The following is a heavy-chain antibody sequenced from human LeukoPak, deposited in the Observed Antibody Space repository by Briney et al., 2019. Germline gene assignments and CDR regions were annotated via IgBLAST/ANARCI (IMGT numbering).Heavy chain of an antibody. CDR2: INWNGGST. CDR1: GFTFDDYG. V-gene: IGHV3-20*04. CDR3: ARTAGFSRSTSCPYWFDP. Sequence: GGSLRLSCAASGFTFDDYGMSWVRQAPGKGLEWVSGINWNGGSTGYADSVKGRFTISRDNAKNSLYLQMNSLRAEDTALYYCARTAGFSRSTSCPYWFDPWGQGTLVTVSS. D-gene: IGHD2-2*01. J-gene: IGHJ5*02.